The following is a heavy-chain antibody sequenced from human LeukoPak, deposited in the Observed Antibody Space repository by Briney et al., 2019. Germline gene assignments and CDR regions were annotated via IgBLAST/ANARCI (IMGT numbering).Heavy chain of an antibody. J-gene: IGHJ6*02. CDR2: IYYSGST. D-gene: IGHD4-4*01. CDR3: ARAWDSNYAARDYYYYGMDV. V-gene: IGHV4-39*01. CDR1: GGSISSSSYY. Sequence: PSETLSLTCTVSGGSISSSSYYWGWIRQPPGKGLEWIGSIYYSGSTYYNPSLKSRVTISVDTSKNQFSLKLSSVTAADTAVYYCARAWDSNYAARDYYYYGMDVWGQGTTVTVSS.